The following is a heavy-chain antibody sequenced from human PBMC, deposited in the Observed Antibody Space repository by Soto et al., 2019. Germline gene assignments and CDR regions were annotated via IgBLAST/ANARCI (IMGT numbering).Heavy chain of an antibody. J-gene: IGHJ6*02. CDR1: GYTFTSYD. CDR2: MNPNSGNT. D-gene: IGHD3-16*01. Sequence: QVQLVQSGAEVKKPGASVKVSCKASGYTFTSYDINWVRQATGQGLEWMGWMNPNSGNTGYAQKFQGRVTMTRNTSISTAYMELSSLRSEDTAVYYCARRKSGTFFDYYYYGMDVWGQGTTVTVSS. CDR3: ARRKSGTFFDYYYYGMDV. V-gene: IGHV1-8*01.